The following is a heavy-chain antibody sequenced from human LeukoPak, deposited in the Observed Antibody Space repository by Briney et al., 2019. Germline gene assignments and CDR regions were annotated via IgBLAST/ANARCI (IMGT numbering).Heavy chain of an antibody. CDR2: FDPEDGET. CDR3: ATHPKYYYDSSGYYRAEYFQH. V-gene: IGHV1-24*01. J-gene: IGHJ1*01. Sequence: ASVNVSCKVSGYTLTELSMHWVRQAPGKGLEWMGGFDPEDGETIYAQKFQGRVTMTEDTSTDTAYMELSSLRSEDTAVYYCATHPKYYYDSSGYYRAEYFQHWGQGTLVTVSS. CDR1: GYTLTELS. D-gene: IGHD3-22*01.